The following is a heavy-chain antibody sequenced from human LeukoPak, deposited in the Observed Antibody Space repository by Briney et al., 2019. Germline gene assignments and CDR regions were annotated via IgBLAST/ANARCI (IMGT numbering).Heavy chain of an antibody. CDR2: IYHSGST. CDR3: ARDLASMVRGVIVDDY. V-gene: IGHV4-4*02. J-gene: IGHJ4*02. CDR1: GGSISSNNC. D-gene: IGHD3-10*01. Sequence: PSETLSLTFAVSGGSISSNNCWRWVRQPPGKGLEWMGEIYHSGSTNYNPSLKSRVTISVDKSKNQFSLKLSSVTAADTAVYYCARDLASMVRGVIVDDYWGQGTLVTVSS.